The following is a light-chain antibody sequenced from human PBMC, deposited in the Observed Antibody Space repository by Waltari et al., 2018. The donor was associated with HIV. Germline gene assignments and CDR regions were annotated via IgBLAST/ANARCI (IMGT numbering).Light chain of an antibody. V-gene: IGLV1-40*01. CDR3: QSYDSSLSGSDV. Sequence: CTGSSSNIGAGYDVNWYQQLPGTAPKLLSYNNSNRPSGVPDRFSGSKSGTSASLAITGLQAEDEADYYCQSYDSSLSGSDVFGTGTKVTVL. J-gene: IGLJ1*01. CDR1: SSNIGAGYD. CDR2: NNS.